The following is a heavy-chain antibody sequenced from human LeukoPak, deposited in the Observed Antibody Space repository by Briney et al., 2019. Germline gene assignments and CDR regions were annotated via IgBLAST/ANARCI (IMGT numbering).Heavy chain of an antibody. CDR2: IYTSGST. CDR1: GFTFSDYY. Sequence: GSLRLSCAASGFTFSDYYMSWIRQPAGKGLEWIGRIYTSGSTYYNPSLKTRVTMSVDTSNNQFSLKLSSVTAADTAVYFCARDFREITGINWFDPWGQGTLVTVSS. CDR3: ARDFREITGINWFDP. D-gene: IGHD1-20*01. J-gene: IGHJ5*02. V-gene: IGHV4-4*07.